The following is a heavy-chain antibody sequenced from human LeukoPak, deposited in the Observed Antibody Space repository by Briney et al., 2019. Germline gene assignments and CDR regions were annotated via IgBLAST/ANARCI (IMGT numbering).Heavy chain of an antibody. V-gene: IGHV1-2*02. CDR3: ARGRATGTQDDAFDI. CDR1: GYTFTGYY. J-gene: IGHJ3*02. CDR2: INPNSGGT. D-gene: IGHD1-1*01. Sequence: GASVKVSCKASGYTFTGYYMHWVRQAPGQGLEWMGWINPNSGGTNYAQKFQGRVTMIRDTSISTAYMELSRLRSDDTAVYYCARGRATGTQDDAFDIWGQGTTVTISS.